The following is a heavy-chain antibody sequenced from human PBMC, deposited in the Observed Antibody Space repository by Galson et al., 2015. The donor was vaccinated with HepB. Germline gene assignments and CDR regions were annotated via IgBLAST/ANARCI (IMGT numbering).Heavy chain of an antibody. Sequence: SLRLSCAASGFMFSSYWMTWVRQAPGKGLEWVANIKQDGSEKYYVDSVKGRFSIYRDNDKNSLFLQMNSLRAEDTAVYYCARDHPYDFWSGRFDVWGKGTTVTVSS. D-gene: IGHD3-3*01. CDR1: GFMFSSYW. V-gene: IGHV3-7*03. CDR2: IKQDGSEK. CDR3: ARDHPYDFWSGRFDV. J-gene: IGHJ6*04.